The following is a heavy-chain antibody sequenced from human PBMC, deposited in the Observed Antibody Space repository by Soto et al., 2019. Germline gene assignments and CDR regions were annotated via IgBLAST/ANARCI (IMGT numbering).Heavy chain of an antibody. J-gene: IGHJ6*03. Sequence: KQSQTLSLTCAISGDSVSSNSAAWHWIRQSPSRGLEWLGRTYYRSKWYNDYAVSVKSRITINPDTSKNQFSLQLNSVTPEDTAVYYCAREAIVQGNYYYYMDVWGKGTTVTVSS. CDR3: AREAIVQGNYYYYMDV. CDR2: TYYRSKWYN. V-gene: IGHV6-1*01. D-gene: IGHD2-8*01. CDR1: GDSVSSNSAA.